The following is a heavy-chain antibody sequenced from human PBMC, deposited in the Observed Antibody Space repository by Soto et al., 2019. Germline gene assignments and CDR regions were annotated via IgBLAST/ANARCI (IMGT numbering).Heavy chain of an antibody. CDR1: GFTFSSYG. J-gene: IGHJ4*02. D-gene: IGHD3-9*01. CDR2: ISYDGSNK. CDR3: AKDGGHDILTDIDY. Sequence: GGSLRLSCAASGFTFSSYGMHWVRQAPGKGLEWVAVISYDGSNKYYADSVKGRFTISRDNSKNTLYLQMNSLRAEDTAVYYCAKDGGHDILTDIDYWGQGTLVTVSS. V-gene: IGHV3-30*18.